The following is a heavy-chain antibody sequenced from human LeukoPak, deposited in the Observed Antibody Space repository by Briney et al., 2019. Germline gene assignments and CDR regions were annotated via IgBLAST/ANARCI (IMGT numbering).Heavy chain of an antibody. CDR1: GLRFSDQY. CDR2: ISGSGVKR. J-gene: IGHJ6*02. CDR3: ATLHFYAMGV. V-gene: IGHV3-11*01. Sequence: GGSLRLSCAASGLRFSDQYMIWIRQTPGKGLEWISFISGSGVKRFYADSMKGRFIISKDNTRNSLYLQMNSLRAEDTAIYYCATLHFYAMGVWGQGTTVTVSS.